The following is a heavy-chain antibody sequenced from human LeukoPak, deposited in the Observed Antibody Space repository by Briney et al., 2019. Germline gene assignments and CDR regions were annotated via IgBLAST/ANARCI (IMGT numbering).Heavy chain of an antibody. V-gene: IGHV3-30*03. CDR2: ISHDGKVT. Sequence: GGSLRLSCAVSGFTVSSNYMTWVRQGPGKGLEWVAVISHDGKVTYYADSVRGRFTISRDDSKNTLYLEMNSLRPEDTAVYHCARDPFRGVPDYFDYWGRGILVSVSS. D-gene: IGHD3-10*01. CDR3: ARDPFRGVPDYFDY. CDR1: GFTVSSNY. J-gene: IGHJ4*02.